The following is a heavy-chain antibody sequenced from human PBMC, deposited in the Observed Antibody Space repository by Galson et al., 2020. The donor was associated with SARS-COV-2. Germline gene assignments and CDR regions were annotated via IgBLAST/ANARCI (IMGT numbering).Heavy chain of an antibody. CDR2: ISYEGRVK. J-gene: IGHJ4*02. CDR3: VAGAPAASSSFSL. V-gene: IGHV3-30*07. Sequence: GGSLRLSCEVSGFIFSNYGMHWVRQAPGKGLEWVALISYEGRVKKYADSVEGRFTVSRDNSRNTLYLQMDSLRVDDTAFYYCVAGAPAASSSFSLWGQGTLVTVSS. CDR1: GFIFSNYG. D-gene: IGHD2-2*01.